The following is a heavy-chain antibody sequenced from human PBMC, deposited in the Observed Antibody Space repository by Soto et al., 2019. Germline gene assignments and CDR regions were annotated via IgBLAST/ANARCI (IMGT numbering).Heavy chain of an antibody. CDR2: ISGSGGST. D-gene: IGHD7-27*01. Sequence: GGSLRLSCAASGFTFSSYAMSWVRQAPGKGLEWVSAISGSGGSTYYADSVKGRFTISRDNSKNTLYLQMNSLRAEDTAVYYCAKDWLWGRMVAITQYYMDVWGKGTTVTVSS. V-gene: IGHV3-23*01. CDR1: GFTFSSYA. J-gene: IGHJ6*03. CDR3: AKDWLWGRMVAITQYYMDV.